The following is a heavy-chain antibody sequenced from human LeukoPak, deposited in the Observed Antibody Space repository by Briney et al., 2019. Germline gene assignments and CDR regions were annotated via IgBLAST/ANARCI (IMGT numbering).Heavy chain of an antibody. CDR3: ARERHLTGYLN. CDR2: IYSGCST. J-gene: IGHJ4*02. Sequence: PGGSLRLSCAASGFTVSSNYMSWVRQAPGKGLEWVSVIYSGCSTYYADSVKGRFTISRDNSKNTLYLQMNSLRAEDTAVYYCARERHLTGYLNWGQGTLVTVSS. CDR1: GFTVSSNY. V-gene: IGHV3-53*01. D-gene: IGHD3-9*01.